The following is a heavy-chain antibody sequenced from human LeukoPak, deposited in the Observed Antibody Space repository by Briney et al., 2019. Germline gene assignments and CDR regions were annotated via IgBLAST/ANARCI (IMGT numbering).Heavy chain of an antibody. CDR1: GYTFTGYY. Sequence: ASVTVSCKASGYTFTGYYIHWVRQAPGQGLEWMGWINPDSGGTKYAQKLQGRVTMTRDTSISTAYMELSRLTSDDTAVYYCAREGQYYDTSGFFDYWGQGTLVTLSS. CDR3: AREGQYYDTSGFFDY. V-gene: IGHV1-2*02. J-gene: IGHJ4*02. CDR2: INPDSGGT. D-gene: IGHD3-22*01.